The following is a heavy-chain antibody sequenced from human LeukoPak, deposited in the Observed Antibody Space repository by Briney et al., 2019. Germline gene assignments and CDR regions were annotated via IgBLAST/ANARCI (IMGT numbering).Heavy chain of an antibody. Sequence: GGSLRLSCAASGFTFSSYAMHWVRQAPGKGLEWVAVISYDGSNKYYADSVKGRFTISRDNSKNTLYLQMNSLRAEDTAVYYCARDKNWAFDYWGQGTLVTVSS. D-gene: IGHD7-27*01. J-gene: IGHJ4*02. CDR1: GFTFSSYA. V-gene: IGHV3-30-3*01. CDR2: ISYDGSNK. CDR3: ARDKNWAFDY.